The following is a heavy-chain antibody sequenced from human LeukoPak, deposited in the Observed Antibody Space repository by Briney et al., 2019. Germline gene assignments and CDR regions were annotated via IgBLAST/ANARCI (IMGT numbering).Heavy chain of an antibody. CDR2: ISYDGRNE. V-gene: IGHV3-30*18. Sequence: GKSLRLSCVASGSTFSTYGMHWARQAPGKGLEWVGVISYDGRNEHYSDSVKGRFTISRDNSKNTLYLQMNSLRAEDSAVYYCVNSLDGTGWWDFDCWGQGTLVTVSS. J-gene: IGHJ4*02. CDR3: VNSLDGTGWWDFDC. D-gene: IGHD6-19*01. CDR1: GSTFSTYG.